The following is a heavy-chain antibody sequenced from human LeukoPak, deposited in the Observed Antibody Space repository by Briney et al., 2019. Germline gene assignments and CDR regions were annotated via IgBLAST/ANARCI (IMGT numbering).Heavy chain of an antibody. CDR2: ISGSSGCI. J-gene: IGHJ4*02. CDR3: ARDKGNWEHY. Sequence: GGSLRLSCAASGFTFSSYGMNWVRQAPGKGLEWVSSISGSSGCIYYADSVKGRFTISRDNSKNSLYLQMNSLRAEDTAVYYCARDKGNWEHYWGQGTLVTVAS. V-gene: IGHV3-21*01. D-gene: IGHD7-27*01. CDR1: GFTFSSYG.